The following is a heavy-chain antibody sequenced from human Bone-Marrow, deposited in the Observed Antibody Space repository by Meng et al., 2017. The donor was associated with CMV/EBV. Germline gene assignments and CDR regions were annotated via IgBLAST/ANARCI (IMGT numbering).Heavy chain of an antibody. CDR2: IIPIFGTA. CDR1: GGTFSSYA. Sequence: SVKVSCKASGGTFSSYAISWVRQAPGQGLEWMGGIIPIFGTANYAQKFQGRVTITTDESTSTAYMELSSLRSEDTAVYYCARVRNYPSLRIDYWGQGTLVTVSS. V-gene: IGHV1-69*05. D-gene: IGHD1-14*01. CDR3: ARVRNYPSLRIDY. J-gene: IGHJ4*02.